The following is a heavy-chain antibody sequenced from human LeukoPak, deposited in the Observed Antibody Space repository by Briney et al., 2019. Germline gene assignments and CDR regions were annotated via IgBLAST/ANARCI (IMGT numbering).Heavy chain of an antibody. CDR3: ARMGRYCSSTSCYRYYYYYMDV. V-gene: IGHV3-30*02. J-gene: IGHJ6*03. D-gene: IGHD2-2*01. Sequence: GGSLRLSCAASGFTFSSYGMHWVRQAPGKGLEWVAFIRYDGSNKYYADSVKGRFTISRDNSKNTLYLQMNSLRAEDTAVYYCARMGRYCSSTSCYRYYYYYMDVWGKGTTVTVSS. CDR1: GFTFSSYG. CDR2: IRYDGSNK.